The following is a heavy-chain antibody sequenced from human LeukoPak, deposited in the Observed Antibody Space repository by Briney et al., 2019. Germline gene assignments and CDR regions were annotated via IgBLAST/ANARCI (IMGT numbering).Heavy chain of an antibody. D-gene: IGHD1-14*01. J-gene: IGHJ3*02. CDR3: AKINREDGLI. CDR2: ISGSGGST. CDR1: EFTFSSYA. Sequence: GGSLRLSCAASEFTFSSYAMGWVRQAPGKGLEWVSAISGSGGSTYHADSVKGRFTISRDNSKNTLYLQMNSLRAEDTALYYCAKINREDGLIWGQGTMVTVSS. V-gene: IGHV3-23*01.